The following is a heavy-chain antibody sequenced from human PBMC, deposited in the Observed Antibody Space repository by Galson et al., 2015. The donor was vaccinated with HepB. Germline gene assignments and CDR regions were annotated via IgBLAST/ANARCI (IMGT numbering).Heavy chain of an antibody. CDR2: IYWNDDK. V-gene: IGHV2-5*04. CDR1: GFSLSTSGVG. J-gene: IGHJ4*02. D-gene: IGHD1-1*01. CDR3: ARAKGIQLFEY. Sequence: PALVKPTQTLTLTCTFSGFSLSTSGVGVGWIRQPPGKALKWLALIYWNDDKHYSPSLKTRLTITKGTSKNQVVLTMTNMGPVDTGTYYCARAKGIQLFEYWGQGALVTVSP.